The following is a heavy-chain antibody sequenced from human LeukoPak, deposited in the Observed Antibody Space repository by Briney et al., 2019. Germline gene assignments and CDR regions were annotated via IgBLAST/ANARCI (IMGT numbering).Heavy chain of an antibody. CDR1: GFTFSSYS. J-gene: IGHJ4*02. CDR2: ISSSSSYI. V-gene: IGHV3-21*01. Sequence: GGSLRLACAAYGFTFSSYSMNWVSQAPGKGLEWVSSISSSSSYIYYADAVKGRFTISRDNAKNSLYLQMNSLRAEDTAVYYCASDYYYGTLDYWGQGTLVTVSS. D-gene: IGHD3-10*01. CDR3: ASDYYYGTLDY.